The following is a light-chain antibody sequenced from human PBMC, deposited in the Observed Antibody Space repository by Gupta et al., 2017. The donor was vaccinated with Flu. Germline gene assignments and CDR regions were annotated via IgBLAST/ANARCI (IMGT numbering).Light chain of an antibody. CDR3: QQYDSYSLT. V-gene: IGKV1-5*03. CDR1: QSLTSW. Sequence: PSTLAAYVGDRVTITCRASQSLTSWLAWYQQKPGKAPNLLIYKASNLESGVPSRFSGSGSGTEFTLTISSLQPDDFATYYCQQYDSYSLTFGGGTKVEI. J-gene: IGKJ4*01. CDR2: KAS.